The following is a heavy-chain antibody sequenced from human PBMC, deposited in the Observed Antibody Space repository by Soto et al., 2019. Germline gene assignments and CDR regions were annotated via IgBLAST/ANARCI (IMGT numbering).Heavy chain of an antibody. J-gene: IGHJ6*02. CDR1: GYTFTGYY. CDR3: AREWGKRITIFGVVIPARYYYYGMDV. CDR2: INPNSGGT. Sequence: ASVKVSCKASGYTFTGYYMHWVRQAPGQGLEWMGWINPNSGGTNYAQKFQGRVTMTRDTSISTAYMELIRLRSDDTAVYYCAREWGKRITIFGVVIPARYYYYGMDVWGQGTTVTVSS. V-gene: IGHV1-2*02. D-gene: IGHD3-3*01.